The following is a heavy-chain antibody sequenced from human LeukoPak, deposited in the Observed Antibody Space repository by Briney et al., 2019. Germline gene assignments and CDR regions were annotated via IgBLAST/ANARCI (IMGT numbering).Heavy chain of an antibody. CDR2: ISESGEKT. D-gene: IGHD2/OR15-2a*01. CDR1: GFPFDTYA. J-gene: IGHJ3*02. CDR3: ARGLRGTTYDAFDI. V-gene: IGHV3-23*01. Sequence: GGSLRLSCSASGFPFDTYAMSWVRQAPGRGLEWVSAISESGEKTYYVDSVEGRFTISRDNSKNTLSLQMNSLRAEDTALYYCARGLRGTTYDAFDIWGQGTMVTVSS.